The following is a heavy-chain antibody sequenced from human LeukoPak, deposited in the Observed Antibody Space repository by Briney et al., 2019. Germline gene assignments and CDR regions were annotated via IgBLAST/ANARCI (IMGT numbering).Heavy chain of an antibody. CDR3: ARDRGVMTTDAFDI. V-gene: IGHV3-11*05. J-gene: IGHJ3*02. CDR1: GFTFSDYY. CDR2: ISISSSYT. D-gene: IGHD3-10*01. Sequence: GGSLRLSRAASGFTFSDYYLSWIRQAPGQGLEFLSYISISSSYTNYADSVKGRFTISRDNAKNSLYLQMNSLRAEDTAVYYCARDRGVMTTDAFDIWGQGTMVTVSS.